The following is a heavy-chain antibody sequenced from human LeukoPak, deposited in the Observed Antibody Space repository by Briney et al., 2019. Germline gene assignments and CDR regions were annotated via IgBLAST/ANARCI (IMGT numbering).Heavy chain of an antibody. CDR3: ARDTPYYYDSSGYYLEYFQH. J-gene: IGHJ1*01. V-gene: IGHV1-69*13. D-gene: IGHD3-22*01. Sequence: ASVKVSCKASGYTFTGHYIHWVRQAPGQGLEWMGGIIPLFGTANYAQKFQGRVTITADESTSTAYMELSSLRSEDTAVYYCARDTPYYYDSSGYYLEYFQHWGQGTLVTVSS. CDR1: GYTFTGHY. CDR2: IIPLFGTA.